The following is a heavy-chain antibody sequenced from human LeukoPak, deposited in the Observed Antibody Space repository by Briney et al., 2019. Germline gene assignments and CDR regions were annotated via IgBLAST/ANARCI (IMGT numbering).Heavy chain of an antibody. CDR2: IIPIFGTA. CDR1: GGTLSSYA. Sequence: ASVKVSCKASGGTLSSYAISWVRQAPGQGLEWMGRIIPIFGTANYAQKFQGRVTITTDESTSTAYMELSSLRSEDTAVYYCARDRDFWSGYHSENWFDPWGQGTLVTVSS. V-gene: IGHV1-69*05. CDR3: ARDRDFWSGYHSENWFDP. J-gene: IGHJ5*02. D-gene: IGHD3-3*01.